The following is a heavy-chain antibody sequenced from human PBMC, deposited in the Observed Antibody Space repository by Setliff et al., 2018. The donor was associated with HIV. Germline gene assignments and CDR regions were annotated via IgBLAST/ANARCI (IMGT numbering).Heavy chain of an antibody. CDR3: ARHRDPPGTSWIFYYYYMDL. CDR1: GVSISSGSYY. Sequence: SETLSLTCTVSGVSISSGSYYWSWIRQPAGKGLEWIGHIYTSGSTNYNPSLKSRVTISVDTSKNQVSLRLSSVTAADTGVYYCARHRDPPGTSWIFYYYYMDLWGGGTTVTVSS. J-gene: IGHJ6*03. V-gene: IGHV4-61*09. CDR2: IYTSGST. D-gene: IGHD2-2*01.